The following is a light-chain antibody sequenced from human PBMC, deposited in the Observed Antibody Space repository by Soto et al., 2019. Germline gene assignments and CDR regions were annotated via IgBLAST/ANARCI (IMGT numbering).Light chain of an antibody. Sequence: EIVLTQSPGTLSLSPGERATLSCRASQSVSSSYLAWYQQKAGQAPRLLIYGASSRATGIPDRFSGSGSGTDFTLTISRLEPEDFAVYYCQQYGSSSLTFGQGTKVDIK. V-gene: IGKV3-20*01. CDR2: GAS. CDR1: QSVSSSY. J-gene: IGKJ1*01. CDR3: QQYGSSSLT.